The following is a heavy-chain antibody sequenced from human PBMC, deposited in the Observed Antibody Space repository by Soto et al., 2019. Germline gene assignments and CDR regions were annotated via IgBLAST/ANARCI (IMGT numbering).Heavy chain of an antibody. CDR2: TYYRSKWYN. CDR3: AREEVLHSGWFRFLLDY. D-gene: IGHD6-19*01. CDR1: GDSGSSNSAA. J-gene: IGHJ4*02. Sequence: SQTLSLTCAISGDSGSSNSAAWNWIRQSPSKDLEWLGRTYYRSKWYNDYAVSVKSRITINPDTSKNQFSLQLNSVTPEDTAVYYCAREEVLHSGWFRFLLDYWGQGTLVTVSS. V-gene: IGHV6-1*01.